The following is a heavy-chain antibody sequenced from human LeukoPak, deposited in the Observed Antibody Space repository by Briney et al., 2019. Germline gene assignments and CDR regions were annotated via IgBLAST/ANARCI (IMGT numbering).Heavy chain of an antibody. D-gene: IGHD3-10*01. CDR3: AKYFYGSGTYKNYFDY. Sequence: PGGSLRLSCAASGFTFSTYGMHWVRQAPGKGLEWVAIISYDANDKYYADSVKGRFTISRDNSKNTLYLQMNSLRAEDTAVYYCAKYFYGSGTYKNYFDYWGQGTLVTVSS. J-gene: IGHJ4*02. V-gene: IGHV3-30*18. CDR2: ISYDANDK. CDR1: GFTFSTYG.